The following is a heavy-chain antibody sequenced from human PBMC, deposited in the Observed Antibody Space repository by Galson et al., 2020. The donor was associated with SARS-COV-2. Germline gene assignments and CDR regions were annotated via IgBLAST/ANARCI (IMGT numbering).Heavy chain of an antibody. CDR2: FDPEDGET. CDR1: GYTLTELS. Sequence: ASVKVSCKVSGYTLTELSMHWVRQAPGKGLEWMGGFDPEDGETIYAQKFLGRVTMTEDTSKDTAYMELSSLRSEDTAVYYCATKGGYYDSSGYYYVGWFDYWGQGTLVTVSS. CDR3: ATKGGYYDSSGYYYVGWFDY. V-gene: IGHV1-24*01. J-gene: IGHJ4*02. D-gene: IGHD3-22*01.